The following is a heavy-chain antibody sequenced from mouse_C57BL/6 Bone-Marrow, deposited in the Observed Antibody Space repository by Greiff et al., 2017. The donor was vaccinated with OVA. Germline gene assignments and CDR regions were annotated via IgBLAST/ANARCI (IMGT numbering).Heavy chain of an antibody. J-gene: IGHJ3*01. Sequence: VQLQQSGPELVKPGASVKISCKASGYTFTDYYMNWVKQSHGKSLEWIGDINPNNGGTSYNQKFKGKATLTVDKSSSTAYMVLRSLTTEDSAVYYCARRDPGNGACIAYWGQGTLVTVSA. CDR3: ARRDPGNGACIAY. D-gene: IGHD4-1*01. CDR2: INPNNGGT. CDR1: GYTFTDYY. V-gene: IGHV1-26*01.